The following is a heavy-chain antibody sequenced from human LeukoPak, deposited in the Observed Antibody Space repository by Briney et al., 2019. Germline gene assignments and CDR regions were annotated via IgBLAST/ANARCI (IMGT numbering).Heavy chain of an antibody. D-gene: IGHD1-26*01. CDR1: GFIFSDHY. CDR2: TRNKANTYTT. J-gene: IGHJ6*03. CDR3: ARESGSYYGNYYCYYMDV. Sequence: GGSLRLSCAASGFIFSDHYMDWVRQAPGKGLEWVGRTRNKANTYTTEYGASVKGRFTISRDDSKYSLYLQMNSLRTEDTAVYYCARESGSYYGNYYCYYMDVWGKGTTVTVSS. V-gene: IGHV3-72*01.